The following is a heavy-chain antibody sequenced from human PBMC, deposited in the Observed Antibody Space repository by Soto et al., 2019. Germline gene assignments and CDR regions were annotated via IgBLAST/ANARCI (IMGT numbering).Heavy chain of an antibody. CDR2: IYHSGST. D-gene: IGHD5-18*01. CDR3: ASRGYSYGPYYFDY. V-gene: IGHV4-4*02. J-gene: IGHJ4*02. CDR1: GGSISSSNW. Sequence: NPSETLSLTCAVSGGSISSSNWWSWVRQPPGKGLEWIGEIYHSGSTNYNPSLKSRVTISVDKSKNQFSLKLSSVTAADTAVYYCASRGYSYGPYYFDYWGQGTLVTVSS.